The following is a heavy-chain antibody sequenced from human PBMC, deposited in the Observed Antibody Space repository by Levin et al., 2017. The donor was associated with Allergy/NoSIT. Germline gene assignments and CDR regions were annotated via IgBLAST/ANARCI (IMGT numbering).Heavy chain of an antibody. CDR2: ISYDGSNK. CDR1: GFTFSSYA. J-gene: IGHJ4*02. CDR3: AREYSRGDYFDY. D-gene: IGHD6-13*01. V-gene: IGHV3-30-3*01. Sequence: GESLKISCAASGFTFSSYAMHWVRQAPGKGLEWVAVISYDGSNKYYADSVKGRFTISRDNSNNTLYLQMNSLRAEDTAVYYCAREYSRGDYFDYWGQGTLVTVSS.